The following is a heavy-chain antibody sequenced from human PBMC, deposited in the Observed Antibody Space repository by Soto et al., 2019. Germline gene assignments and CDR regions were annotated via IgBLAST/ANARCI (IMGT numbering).Heavy chain of an antibody. Sequence: QVQLVQSGAEVKKPGASVKVSCKASGYTFTSYGISWVRQAPGQGLEWMGWISAYNGNTNYAQKLQGRVTMTTDTAXTTXYXERRSLRSDDTAVYYCARDLGDLGYCTNGVCYSMDVWGQGTTVTVSS. D-gene: IGHD2-8*01. V-gene: IGHV1-18*01. J-gene: IGHJ6*02. CDR1: GYTFTSYG. CDR3: ARDLGDLGYCTNGVCYSMDV. CDR2: ISAYNGNT.